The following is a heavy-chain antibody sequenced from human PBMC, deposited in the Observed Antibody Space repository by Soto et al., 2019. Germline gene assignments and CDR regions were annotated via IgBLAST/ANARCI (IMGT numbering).Heavy chain of an antibody. D-gene: IGHD3-3*01. CDR3: AESEDVDDGFDY. Sequence: SETLSLTCTVSGGSISRYYWTWIRQPPGKGLEWIGYIYYSGSTNYNPSLKSRVTISVDTSKNQFSLKLSSVTAADTAVYYCAESEDVDDGFDYWGQGTLVTVSS. J-gene: IGHJ4*02. V-gene: IGHV4-59*01. CDR1: GGSISRYY. CDR2: IYYSGST.